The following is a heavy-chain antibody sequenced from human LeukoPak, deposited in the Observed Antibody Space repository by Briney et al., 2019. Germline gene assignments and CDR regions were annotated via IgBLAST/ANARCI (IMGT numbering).Heavy chain of an antibody. J-gene: IGHJ3*02. CDR1: GYTFSSYD. V-gene: IGHV1-8*01. Sequence: GASVKVSCKTSGYTFSSYDINWVRQASGQGLEWMGWMNPNSGNTGYAEKFQGRVTMTGDTSINTAYMDLSSLESDDTAVYYCARGPRGSGWAHDAFDIWGQGTMVTVSS. D-gene: IGHD6-19*01. CDR3: ARGPRGSGWAHDAFDI. CDR2: MNPNSGNT.